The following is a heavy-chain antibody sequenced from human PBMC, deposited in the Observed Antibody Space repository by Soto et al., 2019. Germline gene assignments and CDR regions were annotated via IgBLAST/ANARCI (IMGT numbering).Heavy chain of an antibody. Sequence: QLQLQESGPGLVKPSETLSLTCNVSGGSIGTRNYYWAWIRQPPGKGLEWIGSLYYSGSTYYNPSLKSRVPTSVDTSKNQFSLKVTSVTAADTAVYYCARHYRSGWDYFDDWGQGTLVTVSS. D-gene: IGHD6-19*01. CDR3: ARHYRSGWDYFDD. CDR1: GGSIGTRNYY. V-gene: IGHV4-39*01. CDR2: LYYSGST. J-gene: IGHJ4*02.